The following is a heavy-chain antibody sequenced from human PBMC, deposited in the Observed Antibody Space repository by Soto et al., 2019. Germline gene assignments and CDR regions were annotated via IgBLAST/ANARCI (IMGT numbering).Heavy chain of an antibody. CDR3: ARDLGQRWLQSEAFHV. J-gene: IGHJ3*01. CDR1: GGSSSNNA. V-gene: IGHV1-69*06. D-gene: IGHD5-12*01. Sequence: QMQLVQSGAEVKKPGSSVKVSCKASGGSSSNNAISWVRQAPGQGLEWMGGITPVFGTPTYSETFQGRATITADKSTTTVYLELTSLRSEDTAVYYCARDLGQRWLQSEAFHVWGQGTLVTVSS. CDR2: ITPVFGTP.